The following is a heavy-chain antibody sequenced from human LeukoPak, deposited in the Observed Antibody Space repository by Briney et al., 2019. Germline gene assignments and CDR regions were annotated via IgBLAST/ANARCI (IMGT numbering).Heavy chain of an antibody. D-gene: IGHD3-9*01. J-gene: IGHJ4*02. CDR3: AKDLYYDILTGPFDY. CDR1: GLTFSSYG. Sequence: GGPLSPSWAASGLTFSSYGMQWVRQAPGKGLGWVAFIRYDGSNKYYADSVKRRFTITRDNSKNTLYLQMNSLRAEDTAVYYCAKDLYYDILTGPFDYWGQGTLLTVSS. V-gene: IGHV3-30*02. CDR2: IRYDGSNK.